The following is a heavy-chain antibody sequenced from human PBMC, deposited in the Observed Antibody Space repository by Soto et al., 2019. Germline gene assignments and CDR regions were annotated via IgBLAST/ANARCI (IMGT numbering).Heavy chain of an antibody. CDR1: GGTFSSYA. D-gene: IGHD2-8*01. V-gene: IGHV1-69*06. J-gene: IGHJ1*01. CDR2: IIPILGTA. Sequence: QVQLVQSGAEVKKPGSSVKVSCKASGGTFSSYAISWVRQAPGQGLEWMGGIIPILGTANYAQKFQGRVTITADKSPSTAYMELSSLRSEDTAVYYCARGDHCTNGVCLGFQHWGQGTLVTVSS. CDR3: ARGDHCTNGVCLGFQH.